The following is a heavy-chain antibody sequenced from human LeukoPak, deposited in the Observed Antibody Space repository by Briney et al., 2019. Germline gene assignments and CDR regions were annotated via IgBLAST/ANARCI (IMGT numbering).Heavy chain of an antibody. CDR2: IKQDGSEK. V-gene: IGHV3-7*01. J-gene: IGHJ4*02. CDR3: AREDVLGMATIDY. D-gene: IGHD5-24*01. Sequence: PGGSLRLSCAASGFTFSSYWMSWVRQAPGKGLEWVANIKQDGSEKYYVDSVKGRFTISRDNAKNSLYLQMNSLRAEDTAVYYCAREDVLGMATIDYWGQGTLVTVSS. CDR1: GFTFSSYW.